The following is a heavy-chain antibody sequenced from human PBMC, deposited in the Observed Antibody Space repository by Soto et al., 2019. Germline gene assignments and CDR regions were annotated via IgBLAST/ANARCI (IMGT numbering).Heavy chain of an antibody. CDR1: GGSISSGGYY. J-gene: IGHJ4*02. V-gene: IGHV4-31*03. CDR2: IYYSGST. CDR3: ARARTGATYFDY. Sequence: SETLSLTCTVSGGSISSGGYYWSWIRQHPGKGLEWIGYIYYSGSTYYNPSLKSRVTISVDTSKNQFSLKLSSVTAADTAVYYCARARTGATYFDYWGQGTLVTVSS. D-gene: IGHD1-26*01.